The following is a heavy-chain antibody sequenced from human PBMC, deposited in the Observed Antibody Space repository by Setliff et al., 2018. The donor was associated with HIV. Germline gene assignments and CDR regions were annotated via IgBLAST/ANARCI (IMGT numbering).Heavy chain of an antibody. CDR1: GFTFSNFW. D-gene: IGHD1-1*01. V-gene: IGHV3-7*03. CDR3: AREGNAGWNDLDY. Sequence: GGSLRLSCAASGFTFSNFWMDWVRQAPGKGLEWVATIKKDGSEIYYVDSVKGRFTISRDNARTSLYLQMNSLRVEDTAVYYCAREGNAGWNDLDYWGPGTLVTVSS. CDR2: IKKDGSEI. J-gene: IGHJ4*02.